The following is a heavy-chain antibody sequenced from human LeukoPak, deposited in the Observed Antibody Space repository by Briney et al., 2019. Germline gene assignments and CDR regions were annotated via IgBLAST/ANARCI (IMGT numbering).Heavy chain of an antibody. D-gene: IGHD5-12*01. J-gene: IGHJ3*02. CDR3: ARDGNSGYDPDAFDI. CDR2: ISSSGSTT. CDR1: GFTFNNYW. V-gene: IGHV3-48*03. Sequence: PGGSLRLSCGASGFTFNNYWMSWVRQAPGKGLEWVSYISSSGSTTYYADSVKGRFTISRDNPKNSLYLQMNSLRAEDTAVYYCARDGNSGYDPDAFDIWGQGTMVTVSS.